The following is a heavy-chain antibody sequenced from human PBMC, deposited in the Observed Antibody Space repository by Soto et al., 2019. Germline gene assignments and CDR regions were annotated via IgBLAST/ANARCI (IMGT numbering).Heavy chain of an antibody. CDR1: GSAFSGYL. D-gene: IGHD4-17*01. CDR3: SKAPLLFKGIPVSDYFELDP. V-gene: IGHV3-7*01. J-gene: IGHJ5*02. Sequence: GPLILSCAVSGSAFSGYLMSGFRKAPGKGREWVANIKQDGSETYYVDSVKGRFTISRDKAKNLLTRRVNSLRAGNTAGYYWSKAPLLFKGIPVSDYFELDPWGQGTLVTVSS. CDR2: IKQDGSET.